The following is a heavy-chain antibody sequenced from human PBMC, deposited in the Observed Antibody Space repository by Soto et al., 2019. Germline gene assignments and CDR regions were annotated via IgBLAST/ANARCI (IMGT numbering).Heavy chain of an antibody. CDR2: IWYDGSNK. J-gene: IGHJ4*02. D-gene: IGHD6-13*01. CDR3: ARDYDEESSSWYPTSDNT. V-gene: IGHV3-33*01. CDR1: GFTFSSYG. Sequence: HPGGSLRLSCAASGFTFSSYGMHWFRQAPGKGLEWVAVIWYDGSNKYYADSVKGRFTISRDNSKNTLYLQMNSLRAEDTAVYYCARDYDEESSSWYPTSDNTWGQGTLVTVAS.